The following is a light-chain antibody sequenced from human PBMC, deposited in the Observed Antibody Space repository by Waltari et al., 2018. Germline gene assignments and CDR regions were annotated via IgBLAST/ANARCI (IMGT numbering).Light chain of an antibody. Sequence: DIQMTQSPSTLSASVGDRFTIPCRASQSISNWLAWYQQKAGKATKLLIYKASTLESGVPSRFSGSGSGTEFTLTISSLQPDDFATYYCQQYNSYSLLTFGGGTKVEIK. J-gene: IGKJ4*01. CDR2: KAS. CDR1: QSISNW. V-gene: IGKV1-5*03. CDR3: QQYNSYSLLT.